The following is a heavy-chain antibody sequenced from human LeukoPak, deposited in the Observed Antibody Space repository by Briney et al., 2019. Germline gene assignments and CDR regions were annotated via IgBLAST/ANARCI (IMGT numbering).Heavy chain of an antibody. CDR3: ARDQSRYVWGTYRGGAFDI. V-gene: IGHV3-30-3*01. D-gene: IGHD3-16*01. Sequence: GRSLRLSCAASGFTFSSYAMHWVRQAPGKGLEWVAVISYDGSNKYYADSVKGRFTISRDNSKNTLYLQMNSLRAEDTAVYYCARDQSRYVWGTYRGGAFDIWGQGTMVTVSS. CDR2: ISYDGSNK. CDR1: GFTFSSYA. J-gene: IGHJ3*02.